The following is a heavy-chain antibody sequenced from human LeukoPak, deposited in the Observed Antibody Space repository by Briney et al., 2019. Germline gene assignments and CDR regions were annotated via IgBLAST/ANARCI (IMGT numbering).Heavy chain of an antibody. J-gene: IGHJ4*02. CDR3: ARGSLYYDILTGYYLLDY. D-gene: IGHD3-9*01. CDR1: GYTFTSYG. CDR2: ISAYNGNT. V-gene: IGHV1-18*01. Sequence: ASVRVSCKASGYTFTSYGISWVRQAPGQGLEWMGWISAYNGNTNYAQKLQGRVTMTTDTSTSTAYMELRSLRSDDTAVYYCARGSLYYDILTGYYLLDYWGQGTLVTVSS.